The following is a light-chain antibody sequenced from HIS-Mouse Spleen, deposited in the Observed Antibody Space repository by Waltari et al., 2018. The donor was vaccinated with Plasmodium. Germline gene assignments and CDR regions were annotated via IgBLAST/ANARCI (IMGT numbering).Light chain of an antibody. CDR3: QQSDSTWT. J-gene: IGKJ1*01. CDR2: AAS. Sequence: DIQMTQSPSSLSASVGDRVTNTCRTSQSINNYLNWYQQKPGKAPKLLFYAASSLQSGVPSRVSGSASGTDFTLTISSLQPEDFATYYCQQSDSTWTFGQGTKVEIK. V-gene: IGKV1-39*01. CDR1: QSINNY.